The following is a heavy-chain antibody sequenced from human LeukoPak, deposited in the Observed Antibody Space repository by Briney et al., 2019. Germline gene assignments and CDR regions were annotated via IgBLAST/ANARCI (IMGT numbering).Heavy chain of an antibody. Sequence: SETLSLTCTVSGGSISSYYWSWIRQPAGKGLEWIGRIYTSGSTNYNPSLKSRVTMSVDTSKNQFSLKLSSVTAADTAVYYCARGDSNYEYNWSDPWGQGTLVTVSS. D-gene: IGHD4-11*01. CDR2: IYTSGST. V-gene: IGHV4-4*07. CDR3: ARGDSNYEYNWSDP. CDR1: GGSISSYY. J-gene: IGHJ5*02.